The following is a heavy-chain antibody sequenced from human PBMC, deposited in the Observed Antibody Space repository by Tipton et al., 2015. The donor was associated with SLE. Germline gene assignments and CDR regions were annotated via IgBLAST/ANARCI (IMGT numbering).Heavy chain of an antibody. D-gene: IGHD2-2*01. J-gene: IGHJ6*02. CDR2: INSDGSST. Sequence: SLRLSCAASGFTFSRYWMYWVRQAPGKGLVWVSHINSDGSSTTYADSVKGRFTISRDNAKNTLYLQMNSLRVEDTAVYYCAREVVVPAAIRDYYDMDVWGQGTTVTVSS. CDR3: AREVVVPAAIRDYYDMDV. CDR1: GFTFSRYW. V-gene: IGHV3-74*01.